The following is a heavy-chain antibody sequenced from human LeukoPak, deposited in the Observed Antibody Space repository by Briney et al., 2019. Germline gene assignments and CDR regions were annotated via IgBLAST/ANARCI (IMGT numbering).Heavy chain of an antibody. J-gene: IGHJ4*02. D-gene: IGHD3-10*01. V-gene: IGHV4-38-2*02. Sequence: SETLSLTCTVSGYSISSGYYWGWIRQPPGKGLEWIGSIYHSGSTYYNPSLKSRVTISVDASKNQFSLKLSSVTAADTAVYYCARSYYGSGSYWGQGTLVTVSS. CDR2: IYHSGST. CDR1: GYSISSGYY. CDR3: ARSYYGSGSY.